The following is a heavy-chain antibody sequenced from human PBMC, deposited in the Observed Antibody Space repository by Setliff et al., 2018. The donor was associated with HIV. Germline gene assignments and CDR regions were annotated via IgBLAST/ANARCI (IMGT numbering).Heavy chain of an antibody. CDR1: GGTIRSSNW. D-gene: IGHD6-13*01. CDR3: ARQRSRAAAVPQWFDP. V-gene: IGHV4-4*02. Sequence: SETLSLTCAVSGGTIRSSNWWSRVRQTPGKGLEWIGEIYHSGNTNYNPSLKSRVTISVDTSKNQFSLKLSSVTAADTAVYYCARQRSRAAAVPQWFDPWGQGTLVTVSS. CDR2: IYHSGNT. J-gene: IGHJ5*02.